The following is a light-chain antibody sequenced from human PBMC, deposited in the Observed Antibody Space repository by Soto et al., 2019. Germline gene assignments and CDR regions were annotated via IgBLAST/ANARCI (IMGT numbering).Light chain of an antibody. Sequence: IVFTQSPATLSLSPGERATLSCRASQSVSSYLAWYQQKLGQAPRLLIYDASNRATGIPARFSGSGSGTDFTLTISSLEPEDFAVYYCQQRINSPPALTFGGGTNVDIK. V-gene: IGKV3-11*01. CDR1: QSVSSY. CDR2: DAS. J-gene: IGKJ4*01. CDR3: QQRINSPPALT.